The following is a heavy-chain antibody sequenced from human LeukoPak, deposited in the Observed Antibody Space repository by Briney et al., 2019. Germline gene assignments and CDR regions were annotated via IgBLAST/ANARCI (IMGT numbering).Heavy chain of an antibody. CDR3: AKEIPVAVYFDY. D-gene: IGHD2-2*01. Sequence: GGSLRLSCAASGFTFSDYYMSWIRQAPGKGLEWVSAITGSGRNAYYADSVKGRFTVSRDNSKNTVWLQMNSLRAEDTAVYYCAKEIPVAVYFDYWGQGTLVTVSS. J-gene: IGHJ4*02. CDR2: ITGSGRNA. CDR1: GFTFSDYY. V-gene: IGHV3-23*01.